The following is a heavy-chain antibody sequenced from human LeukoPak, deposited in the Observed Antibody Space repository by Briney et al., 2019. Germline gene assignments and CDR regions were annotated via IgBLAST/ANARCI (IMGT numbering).Heavy chain of an antibody. CDR1: GGSFSGYY. Sequence: SETLSLTCAVYGGSFSGYYWSWIRQPLGKGLEWIGEINHSGSTNYNPSLKSRVTISVDTSKNQFSLKLSSVTAADTAVYYCARGKAPTYYYGSGSSRPFDYWGQGTLVTVSS. CDR3: ARGKAPTYYYGSGSSRPFDY. J-gene: IGHJ4*02. V-gene: IGHV4-34*01. CDR2: INHSGST. D-gene: IGHD3-10*01.